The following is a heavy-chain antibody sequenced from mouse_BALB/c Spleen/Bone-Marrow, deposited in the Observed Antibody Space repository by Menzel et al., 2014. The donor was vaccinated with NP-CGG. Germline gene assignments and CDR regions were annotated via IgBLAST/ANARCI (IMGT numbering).Heavy chain of an antibody. J-gene: IGHJ3*01. CDR3: ARRGIYYGFPC. CDR1: GYTFTEYT. Sequence: VQLQQSGPELVKPGASVKISCKTSGYTFTEYTMHWVKQSHGQSLEWIGGIHPNNGSSNYNLKFKGKATLTVDKSSSTAYMELRSLTSDDSALYYCARRGIYYGFPCWAQGTLVAVSA. CDR2: IHPNNGSS. V-gene: IGHV1-18*01. D-gene: IGHD2-1*01.